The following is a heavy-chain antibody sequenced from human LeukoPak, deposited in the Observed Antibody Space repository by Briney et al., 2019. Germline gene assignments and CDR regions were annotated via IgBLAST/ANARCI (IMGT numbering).Heavy chain of an antibody. D-gene: IGHD2-2*01. V-gene: IGHV3-23*01. Sequence: GSLRLSCAASGFTFSSYAMSWVRQAPGKGLEWVSAISGSGGSTYYADSVKGRFTISRDNSKNTLYLQMSSLRAEDTAVYYCARGYCSSISCYVDYWGQGTLVTVSS. J-gene: IGHJ4*02. CDR2: ISGSGGST. CDR1: GFTFSSYA. CDR3: ARGYCSSISCYVDY.